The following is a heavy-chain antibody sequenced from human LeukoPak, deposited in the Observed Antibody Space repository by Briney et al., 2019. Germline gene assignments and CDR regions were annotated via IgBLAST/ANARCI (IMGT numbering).Heavy chain of an antibody. D-gene: IGHD3-3*01. Sequence: ASVKVSCKASGYTFTSYDINWVRQATGQGLEWMGWMNPNSGNTGYAQKFQGRVTITRNTSISTAYMELSSLRSEDTAVYYYARGFSTRYDFWSGYDAFDIWGQGTMVTVSS. V-gene: IGHV1-8*03. CDR2: MNPNSGNT. J-gene: IGHJ3*02. CDR3: ARGFSTRYDFWSGYDAFDI. CDR1: GYTFTSYD.